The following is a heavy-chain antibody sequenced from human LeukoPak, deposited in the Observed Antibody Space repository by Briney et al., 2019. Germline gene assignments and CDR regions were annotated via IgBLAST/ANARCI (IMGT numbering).Heavy chain of an antibody. CDR3: AKAAVLYYGSGSYAYHFDY. Sequence: GGSLRLACAASGFTFDDYAMLWARQAPGKGLEWVSLISGDGGSTYYADSVKGRFTISRDNSKKSLYVQMNSLRAEDTAFYYCAKAAVLYYGSGSYAYHFDYWGQGTLVTVSS. J-gene: IGHJ4*02. V-gene: IGHV3-43*02. CDR1: GFTFDDYA. CDR2: ISGDGGST. D-gene: IGHD3-10*01.